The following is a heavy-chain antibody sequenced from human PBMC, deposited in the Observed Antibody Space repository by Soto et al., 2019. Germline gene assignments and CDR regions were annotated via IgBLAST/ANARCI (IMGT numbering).Heavy chain of an antibody. D-gene: IGHD4-17*01. J-gene: IGHJ5*02. CDR1: GFTFSSYG. CDR2: ISYDGSNK. Sequence: GGSLRLTCRASGFTFSSYGLHWVRQAPGKGLEWVAVISYDGSNKYYADSVKGRFTISRDNSKNTLYLQMNSLRAEDTAVYYCAKSLTIEVTTSALCWFDPQG. CDR3: AKSLTIEVTTSALCWFDP. V-gene: IGHV3-30*18.